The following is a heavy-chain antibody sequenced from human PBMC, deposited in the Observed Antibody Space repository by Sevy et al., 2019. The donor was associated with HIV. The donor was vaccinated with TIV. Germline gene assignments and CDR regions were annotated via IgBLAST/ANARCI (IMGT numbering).Heavy chain of an antibody. CDR1: GFSLNIYW. J-gene: IGHJ4*02. CDR2: IKQDGSVK. V-gene: IGHV3-7*01. CDR3: VRAIAADGSF. Sequence: GGSLRLSCAASGFSLNIYWMSWVRQAPGKGLEWVANIKQDGSVKYYVDSLKGRFTISRDNARNLLYLQMNSLRAEDTALYYCVRAIAADGSFWGQGTLVTVSS. D-gene: IGHD6-13*01.